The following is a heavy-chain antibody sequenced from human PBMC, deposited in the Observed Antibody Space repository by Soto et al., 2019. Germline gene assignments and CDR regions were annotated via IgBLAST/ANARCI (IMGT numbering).Heavy chain of an antibody. CDR2: ISAYNGNT. Sequence: SVKVFFKASGYPFTSYGISLVRLAPGQGLEWMGWISAYNGNTNYEQTLQGRVTMTTDTSTSTAYMELRSLRSDDTAVYYCARDQNLRQNWFDPWGQGTMVTVSS. CDR3: ARDQNLRQNWFDP. V-gene: IGHV1-18*04. CDR1: GYPFTSYG. J-gene: IGHJ5*02.